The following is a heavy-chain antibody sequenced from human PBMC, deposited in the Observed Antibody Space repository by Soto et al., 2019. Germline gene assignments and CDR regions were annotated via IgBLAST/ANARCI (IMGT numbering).Heavy chain of an antibody. Sequence: PSETLSLTFIVSGDSVTSGSYYWTCLRQPPGKGLEWIGYISYTGRTKYDPSLQSRVTISVDTSKNDFSLNLSSVTAADTAVYFCDREWGLLPYYVMNVWGHGTAVPVYS. J-gene: IGHJ6*02. CDR3: DREWGLLPYYVMNV. D-gene: IGHD7-27*01. CDR1: GDSVTSGSYY. V-gene: IGHV4-61*03. CDR2: ISYTGRT.